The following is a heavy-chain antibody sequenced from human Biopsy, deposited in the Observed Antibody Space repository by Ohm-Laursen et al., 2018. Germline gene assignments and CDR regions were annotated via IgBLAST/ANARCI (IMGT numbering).Heavy chain of an antibody. CDR2: IYYDGIT. Sequence: SDTLFLTCAVPGYSVTNDYYWGWIRQPPGKGLEWIGNIYYDGITYYNPSLKSRVAMSVDTSKNQFSLRLTSVTAADTAVYYCARVAGGYAYYYGMDVWGQGTTVIVSS. CDR1: GYSVTNDYY. J-gene: IGHJ6*02. CDR3: ARVAGGYAYYYGMDV. V-gene: IGHV4-38-2*01. D-gene: IGHD5-12*01.